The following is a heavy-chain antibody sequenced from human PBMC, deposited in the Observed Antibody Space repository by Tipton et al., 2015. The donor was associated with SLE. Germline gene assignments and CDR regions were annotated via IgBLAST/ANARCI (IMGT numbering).Heavy chain of an antibody. CDR1: GYRFKDYG. CDR3: ARDESLLPCGY. Sequence: QVQLVQSGAEVKKPGTSVKVSCKASGYRFKDYGITWVRQAPGHVLEWMGWISGDLGNTNYPQKFQGRVTMTIDPSTSTTYMELRSLTSDNTAVYYCARDESLLPCGYWGQGTLVTVSS. CDR2: ISGDLGNT. J-gene: IGHJ4*02. D-gene: IGHD2-21*01. V-gene: IGHV1-18*04.